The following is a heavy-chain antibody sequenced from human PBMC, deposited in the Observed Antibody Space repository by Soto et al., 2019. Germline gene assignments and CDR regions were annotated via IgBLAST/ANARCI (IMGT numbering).Heavy chain of an antibody. V-gene: IGHV4-30-4*01. J-gene: IGHJ6*02. Sequence: SETLSLTCTVSGGSISSGDYYWSWIRQPPGKGLDWIGYIYYSGSTYYNPSLKSRVTISVDTSKNQFSLKLSSVTAADTAVYYCARDLESGLLSRGYYYYGMDVWGQGTTVTVSS. CDR3: ARDLESGLLSRGYYYYGMDV. CDR2: IYYSGST. D-gene: IGHD3-10*01. CDR1: GGSISSGDYY.